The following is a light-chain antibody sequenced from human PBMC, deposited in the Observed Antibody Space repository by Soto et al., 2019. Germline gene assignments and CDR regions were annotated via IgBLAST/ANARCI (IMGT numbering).Light chain of an antibody. V-gene: IGKV3-20*01. Sequence: EILLTQSPGTLSLSPGERATLSCRASQSLDSRFSAWYQQKPGQPPRLLIYPTSSRAPGIPDRFSGSGSGTDFTLTISRLEPEDFAVYCCHQSDDSARYKFGQGTNLDIK. CDR1: QSLDSRF. CDR2: PTS. J-gene: IGKJ2*01. CDR3: HQSDDSARYK.